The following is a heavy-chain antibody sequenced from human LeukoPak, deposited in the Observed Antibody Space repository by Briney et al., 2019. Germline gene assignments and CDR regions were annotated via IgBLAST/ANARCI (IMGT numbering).Heavy chain of an antibody. CDR1: GYTFTDYD. J-gene: IGHJ4*02. Sequence: ASVKVSCKTSGYTFTDYDITWVRQAPGQGLEWMGRVSPYNGNTYYSQRFQDRVTITKDTSTGTAYMDLRNMRTDDTAMYYCARNGRVRRVVKDLFEYWGQGTLVAVSS. D-gene: IGHD3-10*01. CDR3: ARNGRVRRVVKDLFEY. CDR2: VSPYNGNT. V-gene: IGHV1-18*01.